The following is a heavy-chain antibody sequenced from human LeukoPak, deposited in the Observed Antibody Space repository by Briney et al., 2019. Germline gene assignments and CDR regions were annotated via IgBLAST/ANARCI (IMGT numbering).Heavy chain of an antibody. V-gene: IGHV1-2*02. CDR3: AREADFNGSGRGDS. D-gene: IGHD2-8*01. CDR2: IYPNTGGT. CDR1: GYRFIGFY. Sequence: ASVNVSCKTSGYRFIGFYIHWVRQAPGHGLEWMGWIYPNTGGTNSALKFQGRVTLTTDTSISAAYMDLRSLTSDDTAVYYCAREADFNGSGRGDSWGQGTLVIVSS. J-gene: IGHJ4*02.